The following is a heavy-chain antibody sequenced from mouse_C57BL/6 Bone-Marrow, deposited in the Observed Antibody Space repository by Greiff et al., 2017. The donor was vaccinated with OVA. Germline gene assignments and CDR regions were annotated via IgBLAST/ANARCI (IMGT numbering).Heavy chain of an antibody. CDR3: TRDYSNLIRGAMDY. CDR1: GFTFSSYA. V-gene: IGHV5-9-1*02. D-gene: IGHD2-5*01. Sequence: VQLKESGEGLVKPGGSLKLSCAASGFTFSSYAMSWVRQTPEKRLEWVAYISSGGDYIYYADTVKGRFTISRDNARNTLYLHMSSLKSEDTAMYYCTRDYSNLIRGAMDYWGQGTSVTVSS. J-gene: IGHJ4*01. CDR2: ISSGGDYI.